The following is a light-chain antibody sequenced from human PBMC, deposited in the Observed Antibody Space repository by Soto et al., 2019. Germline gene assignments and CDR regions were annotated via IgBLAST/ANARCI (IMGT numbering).Light chain of an antibody. Sequence: QSVLTQPPSASGTPGQRVTISCSGSSSNNGSNYVYWYQQLPGTAPKLLIYRNNQRPSGVPDRFSGSKSGTSASLAISGLRSEDEADYYCAAWYDCLSGRGVFGTGTKVTVL. J-gene: IGLJ1*01. CDR2: RNN. CDR1: SSNNGSNY. V-gene: IGLV1-47*01. CDR3: AAWYDCLSGRGV.